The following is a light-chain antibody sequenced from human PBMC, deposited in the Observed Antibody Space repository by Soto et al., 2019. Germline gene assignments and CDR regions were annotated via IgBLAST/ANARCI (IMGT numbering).Light chain of an antibody. CDR1: SSDVGGYNF. J-gene: IGLJ1*01. Sequence: SVLPQPRSVSESPGQSVTITNNGTSSDVGGYNFVSWYQQHPDKAPKLMIYDVSKRPSGVPDRFSGSKSGYTASLTISGLQAEDEADYYCCSYAGSYSYVFGTGTKVT. CDR3: CSYAGSYSYV. V-gene: IGLV2-11*01. CDR2: DVS.